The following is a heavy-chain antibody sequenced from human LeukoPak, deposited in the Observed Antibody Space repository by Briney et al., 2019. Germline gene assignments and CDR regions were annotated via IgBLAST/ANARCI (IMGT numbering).Heavy chain of an antibody. J-gene: IGHJ4*02. CDR2: ISGSGGST. CDR1: GFTFSSYS. CDR3: AKDLGLHYYDSSGED. Sequence: PGGSLRLSCAASGFTFSSYSMNWVRQAPGKGLEWVSAISGSGGSTYYADSVKGRFTISRDSSKNTLYLQMNSLRAEDTAVYYCAKDLGLHYYDSSGEDWGQGTLVTVSS. V-gene: IGHV3-23*01. D-gene: IGHD3-22*01.